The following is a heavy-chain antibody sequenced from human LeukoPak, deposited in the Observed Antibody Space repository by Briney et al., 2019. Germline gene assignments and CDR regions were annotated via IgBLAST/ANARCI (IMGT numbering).Heavy chain of an antibody. J-gene: IGHJ3*02. D-gene: IGHD1-7*01. V-gene: IGHV1-2*02. CDR1: GYTFTGYY. Sequence: ASAKVSCKASGYTFTGYYMHWVRQAPGQGLEWMGWINPNSGGTNYAQKFQGKVTMTRDTSISTAYMELSRLRSDDTAVYYCARAEYNWNCDGAFDIWGQGTMVTVSS. CDR2: INPNSGGT. CDR3: ARAEYNWNCDGAFDI.